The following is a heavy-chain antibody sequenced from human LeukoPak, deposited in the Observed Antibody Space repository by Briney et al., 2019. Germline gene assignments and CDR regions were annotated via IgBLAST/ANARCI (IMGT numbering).Heavy chain of an antibody. D-gene: IGHD1-1*01. V-gene: IGHV3-23*01. Sequence: GSLRLSCAASGFTLSNYAMSWVRQAPGKGLEWVSAISGSGGSTYYADSVKGRFTISRDNSKNTLYLQMNSLRAEDTAVYYCASTTRGGTYYYYMDVWGKGTTVTISS. CDR2: ISGSGGST. J-gene: IGHJ6*03. CDR1: GFTLSNYA. CDR3: ASTTRGGTYYYYMDV.